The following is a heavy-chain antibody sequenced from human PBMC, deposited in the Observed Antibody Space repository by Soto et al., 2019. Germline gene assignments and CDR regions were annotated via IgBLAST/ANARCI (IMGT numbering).Heavy chain of an antibody. Sequence: PSETLSLTCTVSGGSISSGDYYWSWIRQPPGKGLEWIGYIYYSGSTYYNPSLKSRVTISVDTSKNQFSLKLSSVTAADTAVYYCARVVGGMDYYYGMDVWGQGTTVTVS. CDR2: IYYSGST. V-gene: IGHV4-30-4*01. J-gene: IGHJ6*02. CDR3: ARVVGGMDYYYGMDV. D-gene: IGHD3-10*01. CDR1: GGSISSGDYY.